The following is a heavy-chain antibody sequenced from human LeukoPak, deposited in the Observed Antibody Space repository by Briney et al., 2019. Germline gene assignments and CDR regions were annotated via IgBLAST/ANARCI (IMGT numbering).Heavy chain of an antibody. CDR3: AKGGTQVWSPDY. Sequence: PSETLSLTCSVSSGSISNYYWSWLRQPPGKGLEWIGYIYYTGSTSYNPSLKSRVTISVDTSKNQFSLRLSSVTAADTAVYYCAKGGTQVWSPDYWGQGSLVTVSS. J-gene: IGHJ4*02. V-gene: IGHV4-59*01. CDR2: IYYTGST. D-gene: IGHD5-18*01. CDR1: SGSISNYY.